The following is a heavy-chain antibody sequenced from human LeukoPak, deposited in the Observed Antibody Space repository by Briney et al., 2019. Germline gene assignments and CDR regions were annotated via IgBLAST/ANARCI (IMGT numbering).Heavy chain of an antibody. V-gene: IGHV3-7*01. Sequence: GGSLRLSCAASGFTFSSYWMSWVRQAPGKGLEWVANIKQDGSEKYYVDSVKGRFTISRDDAKNSLYLQMNSLRAEDTAVYYCARGRYSYGLIYYFDYWGQGTLVTVSS. CDR2: IKQDGSEK. J-gene: IGHJ4*02. CDR1: GFTFSSYW. CDR3: ARGRYSYGLIYYFDY. D-gene: IGHD5-18*01.